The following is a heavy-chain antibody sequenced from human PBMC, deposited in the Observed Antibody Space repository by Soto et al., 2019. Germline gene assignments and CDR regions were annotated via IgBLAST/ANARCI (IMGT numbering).Heavy chain of an antibody. CDR2: IGPESGAT. CDR1: GYTFTGHY. D-gene: IGHD1-26*01. Sequence: ASVKVSCKASGYTFTGHYIHWVRQAPEQGPEWMGEIGPESGATRYAQRFQGRVTMTRDMSITTVYVELNNLSPDDTAVYYCGRGRSGQIVVFYWGQGIPVTVSS. J-gene: IGHJ4*02. CDR3: GRGRSGQIVVFY. V-gene: IGHV1-2*02.